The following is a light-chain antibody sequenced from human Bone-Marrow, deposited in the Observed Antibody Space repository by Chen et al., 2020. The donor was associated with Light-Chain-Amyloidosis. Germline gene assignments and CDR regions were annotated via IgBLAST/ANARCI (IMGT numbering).Light chain of an antibody. CDR2: GAS. CDR1: QSVSSTY. CDR3: HLYGRSPPCT. Sequence: EIVLTQSPGTLSLSPGERATLSGRASQSVSSTYLAWYQQKPGQGPRLLIYGASTRATCIPDRFSGSGSGTDFTLTISRLEPEDFAVYYCHLYGRSPPCTFGQGTKLEIK. J-gene: IGKJ2*02. V-gene: IGKV3-20*01.